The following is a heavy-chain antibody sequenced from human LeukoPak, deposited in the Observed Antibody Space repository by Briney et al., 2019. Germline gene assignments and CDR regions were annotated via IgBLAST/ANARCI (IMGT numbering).Heavy chain of an antibody. Sequence: GGSLRLSCAASGFTFSSYAMSWVRQAPGKGREWVSAISGSGGSTYYADSVKGRFTISRDNSKNTLYLQMNSLRAKDTAVYHCAKALRRYYXGSXXXPTLFDYWGQXTLVTVS. V-gene: IGHV3-23*01. CDR2: ISGSGGST. J-gene: IGHJ4*02. CDR3: AKALRRYYXGSXXXPTLFDY. D-gene: IGHD3-10*01. CDR1: GFTFSSYA.